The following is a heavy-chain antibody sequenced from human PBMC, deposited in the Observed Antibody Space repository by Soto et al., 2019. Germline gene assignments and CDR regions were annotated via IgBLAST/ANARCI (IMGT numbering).Heavy chain of an antibody. CDR1: GFTFGDYA. Sequence: GGSLRLSCTASGFTFGDYAMSWFRQAPGKGLEWVGFIRSKAYGGTTEYAASVKGRFTISRDDSKSIAYLQMNSLKTEDTAVYYCTRDGGDSEGYYYYYMDVWGKGTTVTVSS. J-gene: IGHJ6*03. CDR2: IRSKAYGGTT. D-gene: IGHD2-21*02. CDR3: TRDGGDSEGYYYYYMDV. V-gene: IGHV3-49*03.